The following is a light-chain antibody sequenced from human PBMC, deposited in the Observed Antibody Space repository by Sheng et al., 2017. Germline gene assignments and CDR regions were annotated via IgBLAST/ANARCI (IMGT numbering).Light chain of an antibody. V-gene: IGKV1-39*01. J-gene: IGKJ1*01. CDR3: QQSYSTPPLT. CDR2: AAS. Sequence: DIQMTQSPSSLSASVGDRVTITCRASQSISSYLNWYQQKPGKAPKLLIYAASSLQSGVPSRFSGSGSGTDFTLTISSLQPEDFATYYCQQSYSTPPLTFGQGTEGGN. CDR1: QSISSY.